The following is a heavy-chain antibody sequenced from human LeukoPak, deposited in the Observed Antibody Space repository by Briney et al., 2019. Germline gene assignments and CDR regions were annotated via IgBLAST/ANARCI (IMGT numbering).Heavy chain of an antibody. CDR2: IYYSGST. J-gene: IGHJ4*02. D-gene: IGHD2-8*01. CDR1: GGSISSSSYY. V-gene: IGHV4-39*01. Sequence: SETLSLTCTASGGSISSSSYYWGWIRQPPGKGLEWIGSIYYSGSTYYNPSLKSRVTISVDTSKNQFSLKLSSVTAADTAVYYCARRLTEYCTNGVCYWFDYWGRGTLVTVSS. CDR3: ARRLTEYCTNGVCYWFDY.